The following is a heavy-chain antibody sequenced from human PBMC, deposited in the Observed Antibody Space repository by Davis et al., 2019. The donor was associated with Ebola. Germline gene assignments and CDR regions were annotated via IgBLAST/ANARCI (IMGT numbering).Heavy chain of an antibody. J-gene: IGHJ6*02. CDR1: GYTFTSYG. V-gene: IGHV1-18*01. CDR2: ISAYNGNT. D-gene: IGHD6-19*01. Sequence: ASVKVSCKASGYTFTSYGISWVRQAPGQGLEWMGWISAYNGNTNYAQKLQGRVTMTTDTSTSTAYMELRSLRSDDTAVYYCAREQWLVTYYYYYYGMDVWGQGTTVTVSS. CDR3: AREQWLVTYYYYYYGMDV.